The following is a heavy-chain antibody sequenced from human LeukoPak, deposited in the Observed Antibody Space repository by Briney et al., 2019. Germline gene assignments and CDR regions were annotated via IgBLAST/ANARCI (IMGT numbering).Heavy chain of an antibody. D-gene: IGHD4-17*01. CDR2: ISAYNGNT. V-gene: IGHV1-18*01. CDR3: ARVLGYGDYYYYYMDV. CDR1: GYTFTSYG. Sequence: GASVKVSCKASGYTFTSYGISWVRPAPGQGLEWMGWISAYNGNTNYAQKLQGRVTMTTDTSTSTAYMELRSLRSDGTAVYYCARVLGYGDYYYYYMDVWGKGTTVTVSS. J-gene: IGHJ6*03.